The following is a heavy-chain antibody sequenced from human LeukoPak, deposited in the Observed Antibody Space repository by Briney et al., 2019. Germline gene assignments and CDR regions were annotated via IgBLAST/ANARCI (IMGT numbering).Heavy chain of an antibody. Sequence: PGGSLRLSCTASGFTFDDYTMHWVRHLPGRGLEWVSLISWDAGGTYYADSVRGRFTVSRDNRENPLYLEMNSLRTDDTALYYCVKDISAYNYGPFDYWGQGTLVTVSS. CDR2: ISWDAGGT. CDR1: GFTFDDYT. CDR3: VKDISAYNYGPFDY. V-gene: IGHV3-43*01. J-gene: IGHJ4*02. D-gene: IGHD5-18*01.